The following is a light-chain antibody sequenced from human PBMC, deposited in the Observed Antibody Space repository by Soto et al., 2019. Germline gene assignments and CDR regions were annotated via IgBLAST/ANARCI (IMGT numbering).Light chain of an antibody. V-gene: IGKV1-5*01. CDR3: QQYNNYPRT. Sequence: DIQMTQSPSTLSASIGDRVTITCRASESIRTWLAWYQHKTGKAPKFLIYDASSLESGVPSRFSGSGSGTEFTLTISNLQPDDFATYFCQQYNNYPRTFGQGTKVEIK. CDR1: ESIRTW. CDR2: DAS. J-gene: IGKJ1*01.